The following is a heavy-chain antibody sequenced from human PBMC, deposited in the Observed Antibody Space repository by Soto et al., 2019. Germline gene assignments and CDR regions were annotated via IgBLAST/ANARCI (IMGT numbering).Heavy chain of an antibody. CDR3: ARRKAFDY. Sequence: QVQLQESGPGLVKPSETLSLTCTVSGGSISSYYWSWIRQPPGKGLEWIGYIYYSGSTNYNPSLTSRVTISVDTSKNQFSLKLSSVTAADTAVYYCARRKAFDYWGQGTLVTVSS. CDR1: GGSISSYY. CDR2: IYYSGST. V-gene: IGHV4-59*08. J-gene: IGHJ4*02.